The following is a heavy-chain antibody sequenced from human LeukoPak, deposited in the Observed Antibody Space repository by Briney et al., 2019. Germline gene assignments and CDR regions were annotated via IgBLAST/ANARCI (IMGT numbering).Heavy chain of an antibody. CDR2: INHSGST. J-gene: IGHJ5*02. Sequence: SETLSLTCAVYGGSFSGYCWSWIRQPPGKGLEWIGEINHSGSTNYNPSLKSRVTISVGTSKNQFSLKLSSVTAADTAVYYCARATKEVVPAAKGWFDPWGQGTLVTVSS. CDR1: GGSFSGYC. CDR3: ARATKEVVPAAKGWFDP. D-gene: IGHD2-2*01. V-gene: IGHV4-34*01.